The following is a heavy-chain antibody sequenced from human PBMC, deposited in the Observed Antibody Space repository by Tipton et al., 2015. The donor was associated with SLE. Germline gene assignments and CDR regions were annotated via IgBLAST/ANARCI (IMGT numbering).Heavy chain of an antibody. D-gene: IGHD5-18*01. V-gene: IGHV3-23*04. J-gene: IGHJ4*02. CDR3: ARDPHTAMAIFFDY. CDR1: GFTFSSYA. Sequence: QLVQSGGGVVQPGGSLRLSCAASGFTFSSYAMSWVRQAPGKGLEWVSAISGSGGSTYYADSVKGRFTISRDNAKNSLYLQMNSLRAEDTAVYYCARDPHTAMAIFFDYWGQGTLVTVSS. CDR2: ISGSGGST.